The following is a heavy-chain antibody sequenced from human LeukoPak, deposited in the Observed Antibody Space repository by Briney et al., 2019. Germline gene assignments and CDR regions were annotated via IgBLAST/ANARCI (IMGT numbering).Heavy chain of an antibody. CDR2: INPNSGGT. J-gene: IGHJ4*02. D-gene: IGHD6-19*01. CDR3: APSPYNNGWYFFDY. CDR1: GYTFTGYS. V-gene: IGHV1-2*02. Sequence: ASVKVSCKASGYTFTGYSMHWVRQAPGQGLEWMGWINPNSGGTNYAQKFQGRVTMTRDTSISKAYMELSRLRSDDTAVYYCAPSPYNNGWYFFDYWGQGTLVTVSS.